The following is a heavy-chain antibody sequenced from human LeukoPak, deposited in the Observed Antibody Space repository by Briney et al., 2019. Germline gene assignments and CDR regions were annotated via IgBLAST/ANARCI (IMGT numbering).Heavy chain of an antibody. J-gene: IGHJ4*02. CDR3: ARVTGDTSSYRPCNY. D-gene: IGHD3-22*01. V-gene: IGHV3-7*01. CDR2: INQDGSEK. CDR1: GFTFSSYW. Sequence: GGSLRLSCAVSGFTFSSYWMNWVRQAPGKGLEWVANINQDGSEKYYVDSVKGRFTISRDNAKNSLYLQMNSLRVEDTAMYYCARVTGDTSSYRPCNYWGQGTLVTVSS.